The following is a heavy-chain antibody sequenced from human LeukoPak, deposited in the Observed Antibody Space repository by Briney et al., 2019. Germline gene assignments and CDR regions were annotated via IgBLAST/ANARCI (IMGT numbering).Heavy chain of an antibody. CDR1: GFTVSSNY. CDR2: IYSGGST. J-gene: IGHJ4*02. V-gene: IGHV3-66*02. Sequence: GGSLRLSCAASGFTVSSNYMSWVRQAPGKGLEWVSVIYSGGSTYYADSVKGRFTISRDNSKNTLYLQLNSLIAEDPAGYYCAVLRGYYSTVSGYELDFCGQKGLVTVS. D-gene: IGHD3-3*01. CDR3: AVLRGYYSTVSGYELDF.